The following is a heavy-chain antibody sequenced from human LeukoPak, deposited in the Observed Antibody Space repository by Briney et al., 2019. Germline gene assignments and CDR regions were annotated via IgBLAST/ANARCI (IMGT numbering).Heavy chain of an antibody. J-gene: IGHJ4*02. D-gene: IGHD3-3*02. V-gene: IGHV3-48*03. Sequence: GGSLRLSCAASGFTFSSYEMNWVRQAPGKGLEWVSYISSSGSTIYYADSMKGRFTISRDNAKNSLYLRMNSLRAEDTAVYYCARGLAGVFDFWGQGTLVTVSS. CDR2: ISSSGSTI. CDR1: GFTFSSYE. CDR3: ARGLAGVFDF.